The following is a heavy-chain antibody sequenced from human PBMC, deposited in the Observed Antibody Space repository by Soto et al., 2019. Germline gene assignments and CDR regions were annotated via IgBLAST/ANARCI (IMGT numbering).Heavy chain of an antibody. CDR1: RGTFSSYA. J-gene: IGHJ6*02. CDR3: ARGQRITMINSYYYYGMDV. CDR2: IIPIFGTA. D-gene: IGHD3-22*01. V-gene: IGHV1-69*13. Sequence: GASVKVSCKASRGTFSSYAISWVRQAPGQGLEWMGGIIPIFGTANYAQKFQGRVTITADESTSTAYMELSSLRSEDTAVYYCARGQRITMINSYYYYGMDVWGQGTTVTVSS.